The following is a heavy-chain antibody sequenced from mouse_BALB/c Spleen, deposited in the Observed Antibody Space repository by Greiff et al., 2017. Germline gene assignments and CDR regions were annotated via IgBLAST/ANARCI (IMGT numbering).Heavy chain of an antibody. Sequence: EVQRVESGGGLVQPARSRSLTCAVSGFTFSSFGMHWVRQAPEKGLEWVAYISSGSSTIYYAASVKGRFTISRDNPKNSLFLQMTSLRSEDTAMYYCSGGTTVDAWLAYWGQGTLVTVSA. CDR3: SGGTTVDAWLAY. CDR1: GFTFSSFG. D-gene: IGHD1-1*01. J-gene: IGHJ3*01. CDR2: ISSGSSTI. V-gene: IGHV5-17*02.